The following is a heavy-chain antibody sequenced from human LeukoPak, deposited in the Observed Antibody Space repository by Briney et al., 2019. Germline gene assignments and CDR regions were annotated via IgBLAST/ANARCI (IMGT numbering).Heavy chain of an antibody. Sequence: SETLSLTCTVSGGSISSGGYYWSWIRQHPGKGLEWIGYIYYSGSTYYNPSLKSRVTISVDTSKNQFSLKLSSVTAADTAVYYCAREPGAGTDYWGRGTLVTVSS. CDR1: GGSISSGGYY. J-gene: IGHJ4*02. V-gene: IGHV4-31*03. CDR3: AREPGAGTDY. CDR2: IYYSGST. D-gene: IGHD6-13*01.